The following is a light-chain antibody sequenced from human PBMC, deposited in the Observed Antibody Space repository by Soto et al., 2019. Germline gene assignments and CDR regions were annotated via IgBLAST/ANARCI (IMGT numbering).Light chain of an antibody. CDR1: QDINIW. CDR3: QQANSFPRT. V-gene: IGKV1-12*01. Sequence: DIQVTQSPSSVSASVGDRVTITCRASQDINIWVAWYQQKPEKAPKLLIYGASTLQSGVPSRFSGSGSGTDFTLTISSLQPEDSAIYYCQQANSFPRTFGQGTKVDIK. J-gene: IGKJ1*01. CDR2: GAS.